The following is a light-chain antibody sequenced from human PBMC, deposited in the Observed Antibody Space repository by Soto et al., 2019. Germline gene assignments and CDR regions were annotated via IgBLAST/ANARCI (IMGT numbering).Light chain of an antibody. V-gene: IGKV1-39*01. CDR2: AAS. Sequence: DIQMTQSPSSLSASVGDRCTITFLASQTISTYLNWYQQKPGKAPNLLIYAASNLQSGVPSRFTGSGSGTDFTLTITSLQPEDFATYYCQQSFNTPITFGQGTRLEIK. J-gene: IGKJ5*01. CDR1: QTISTY. CDR3: QQSFNTPIT.